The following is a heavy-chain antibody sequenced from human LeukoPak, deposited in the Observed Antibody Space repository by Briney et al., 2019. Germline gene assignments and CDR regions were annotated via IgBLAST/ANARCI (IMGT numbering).Heavy chain of an antibody. V-gene: IGHV3-30*02. Sequence: GGSLRLSCAASGFTFSSYGMHWVRQAPGKGLEWVAFIRYDGSNKYYADSVKGRFTISRDNSKNTLYLQMNSLRAEDTAVYYCAKVKYYYDSSGYSSEYYFDYWGQGTLVTVSS. CDR3: AKVKYYYDSSGYSSEYYFDY. CDR1: GFTFSSYG. CDR2: IRYDGSNK. J-gene: IGHJ4*02. D-gene: IGHD3-22*01.